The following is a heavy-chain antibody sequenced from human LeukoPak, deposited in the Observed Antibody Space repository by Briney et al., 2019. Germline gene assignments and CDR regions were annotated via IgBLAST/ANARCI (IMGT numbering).Heavy chain of an antibody. CDR2: INHSGST. Sequence: SETLSLTCAVYGGSFSGYYWSWIRQPPGKGLEWIGEINHSGSTNYNPSLKSRVTISVDTSKNQFSLKLSSVTAADTAVYYCARGLYYYDSSGYHSHAFDIWGQGTMVTVSS. J-gene: IGHJ3*02. D-gene: IGHD3-22*01. CDR3: ARGLYYYDSSGYHSHAFDI. V-gene: IGHV4-34*01. CDR1: GGSFSGYY.